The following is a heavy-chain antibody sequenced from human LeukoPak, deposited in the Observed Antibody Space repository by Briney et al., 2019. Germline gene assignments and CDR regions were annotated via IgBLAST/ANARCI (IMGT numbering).Heavy chain of an antibody. CDR3: ALRGTRIY. Sequence: GGSLRLSCAASGFTFNNYAMTWVRQAPGKGLEWVSAISGGGSTYYADSVKGRFTISRDNSKSALYLQMNSLRDEDTAMYYCALRGTRIYWGQGTLVTVS. D-gene: IGHD2-2*01. CDR2: ISGGGST. CDR1: GFTFNNYA. J-gene: IGHJ4*02. V-gene: IGHV3-23*01.